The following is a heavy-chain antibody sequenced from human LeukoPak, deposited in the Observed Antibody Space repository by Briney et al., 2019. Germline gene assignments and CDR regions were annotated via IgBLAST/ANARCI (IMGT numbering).Heavy chain of an antibody. CDR2: IKSKTDGGTT. D-gene: IGHD6-6*01. CDR1: GLTFSNAW. V-gene: IGHV3-15*01. J-gene: IGHJ4*02. Sequence: PGGSRRLSCAASGLTFSNAWMSWVRQAPGKGLEWVGRIKSKTDGGTTDYAAPVKGRFTISRDDSKNTLYLQMNSLKTEDTAVYYCTTDRDSSSNGDYWGQGTLVTVSS. CDR3: TTDRDSSSNGDY.